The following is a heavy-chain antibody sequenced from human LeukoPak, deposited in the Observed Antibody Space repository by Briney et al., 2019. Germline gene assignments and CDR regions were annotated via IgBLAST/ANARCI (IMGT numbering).Heavy chain of an antibody. CDR1: GFTFSSYA. Sequence: GGSLRLSCAASGFTFSSYAMHWVRQAPGKGLEWVAIISYDGSNKYYADSVKGRFTISRDNSKNTLYLQMNSLRAEDTAIYSCAKDGRIVPAAYYFDFWGQGTLVTVSS. D-gene: IGHD2-2*01. CDR2: ISYDGSNK. V-gene: IGHV3-30-3*01. CDR3: AKDGRIVPAAYYFDF. J-gene: IGHJ4*02.